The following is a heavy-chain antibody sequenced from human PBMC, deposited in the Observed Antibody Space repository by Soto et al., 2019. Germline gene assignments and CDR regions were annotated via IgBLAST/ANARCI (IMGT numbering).Heavy chain of an antibody. CDR2: ISGSGDST. V-gene: IGHV3-23*01. CDR1: GFTFSSYA. Sequence: EVQLLESGGGLVQPGGSLRLSCAASGFTFSSYAMNWVRQAPGKGLEWVSAISGSGDSTYYADSVKGRFTISRDNSKNTLYLQMNTLRAEDTAVYYCARRNSGWYFDLWGRGTLVNVSS. D-gene: IGHD4-4*01. CDR3: ARRNSGWYFDL. J-gene: IGHJ2*01.